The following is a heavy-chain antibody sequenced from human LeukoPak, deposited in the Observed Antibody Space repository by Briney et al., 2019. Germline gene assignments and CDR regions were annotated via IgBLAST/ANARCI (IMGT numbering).Heavy chain of an antibody. J-gene: IGHJ5*01. CDR1: GFTFHTYA. CDR3: AKDSGGRYQLAAGNWFDS. D-gene: IGHD2-2*01. V-gene: IGHV3-23*01. Sequence: GGSLRLSCAASGFTFHTYATSWVRQAPGKGLEWVSAISGNGAATYYADSVKGWFTISRDNSKNTLFVQMNSLRGEDTAVYYCAKDSGGRYQLAAGNWFDSWGQGTLVTVSS. CDR2: ISGNGAAT.